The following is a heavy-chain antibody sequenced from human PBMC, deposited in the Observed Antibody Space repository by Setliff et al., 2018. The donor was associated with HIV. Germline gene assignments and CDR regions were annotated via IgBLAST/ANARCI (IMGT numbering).Heavy chain of an antibody. CDR1: GHTFSNYN. Sequence: ASVKVSCKASGHTFSNYNVIWVRRATGQALEWMGWMNPNSGDTGYSQKFQSRVIMTRYTSISTAYMELSRLTSADTAVYYCASGKGVRGVIITGGLDVWGTGTTVTVSS. V-gene: IGHV1-8*01. D-gene: IGHD3-10*01. CDR2: MNPNSGDT. CDR3: ASGKGVRGVIITGGLDV. J-gene: IGHJ6*04.